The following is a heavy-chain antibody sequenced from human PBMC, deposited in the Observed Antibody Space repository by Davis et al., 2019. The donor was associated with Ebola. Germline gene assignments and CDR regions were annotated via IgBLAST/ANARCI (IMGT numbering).Heavy chain of an antibody. CDR2: VSAYNDNT. J-gene: IGHJ5*02. V-gene: IGHV1-18*01. CDR1: GYTLTSYG. CDR3: ARDCSGTSCYFKWFDP. D-gene: IGHD2-15*01. Sequence: AASVKVSCKASGYTLTSYGISWVRQAPGQGLEWMGWVSAYNDNTNYAQKLQGRVTMTTDTSTSTAYMELRNLRSDDTAVYYCARDCSGTSCYFKWFDPWGQGTLVTVSS.